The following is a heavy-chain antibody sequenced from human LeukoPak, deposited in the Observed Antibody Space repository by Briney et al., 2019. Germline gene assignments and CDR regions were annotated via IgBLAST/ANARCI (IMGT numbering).Heavy chain of an antibody. CDR1: GFTFSSYS. CDR2: ISSGSTYT. Sequence: PGGSLRLSCVASGFTFSSYSMNWVRQAPGKGLEWVSSISSGSTYTYYADSVKGRFTISRDNSKNTLYLQMNSLRAEDTALYYCARAGYSSGVWDDLHYWGQGTLVTVSS. D-gene: IGHD6-19*01. V-gene: IGHV3-21*04. CDR3: ARAGYSSGVWDDLHY. J-gene: IGHJ4*02.